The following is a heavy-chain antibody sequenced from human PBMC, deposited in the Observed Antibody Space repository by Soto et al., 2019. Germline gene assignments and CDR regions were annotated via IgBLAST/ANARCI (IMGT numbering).Heavy chain of an antibody. V-gene: IGHV3-30-3*01. CDR2: ISYDGSNK. CDR3: ARENPNYCSGGSCYQILDY. CDR1: GFTFSSYA. Sequence: QVQLVESEGGVVQPGRSLRLSCAASGFTFSSYAMHWVRQAPGKGLEWVAVISYDGSNKYYADSVKGRFTISRDNSKNTLYLQMNSLRAEDTAVYYCARENPNYCSGGSCYQILDYWGQGTLVTVSS. J-gene: IGHJ4*02. D-gene: IGHD2-15*01.